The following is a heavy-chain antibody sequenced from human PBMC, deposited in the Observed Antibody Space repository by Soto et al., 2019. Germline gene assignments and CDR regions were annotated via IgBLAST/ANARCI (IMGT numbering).Heavy chain of an antibody. CDR3: ARVGVVVVAAISRGAFDI. CDR2: IYYSGST. CDR1: GGSISSYY. Sequence: SETLSLTCTVSGGSISSYYWSWIRQPPGKGLEWIGYIYYSGSTNYNPSLKSRVTISVDTSKNQFSLKLSSVTAADTAVYYCARVGVVVVAAISRGAFDIRGQGTMVTVSS. D-gene: IGHD2-15*01. V-gene: IGHV4-59*01. J-gene: IGHJ3*02.